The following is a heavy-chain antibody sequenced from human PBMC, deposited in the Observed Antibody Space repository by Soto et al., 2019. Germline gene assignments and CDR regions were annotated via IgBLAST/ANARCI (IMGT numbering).Heavy chain of an antibody. Sequence: QVQLVQSGAEVKKPGSSVKVSCKASGGTFSSYAISWVRQAPGQGLEWMGGIIPIFGTATYAQKFQGRVTITADKSPSTAYMELSSLRSEDTAVYYCARGQGIEFMVVAATLPNYDSSGMDVWGQGPTVTVSS. CDR3: ARGQGIEFMVVAATLPNYDSSGMDV. D-gene: IGHD2-15*01. CDR1: GGTFSSYA. CDR2: IIPIFGTA. V-gene: IGHV1-69*06. J-gene: IGHJ6*02.